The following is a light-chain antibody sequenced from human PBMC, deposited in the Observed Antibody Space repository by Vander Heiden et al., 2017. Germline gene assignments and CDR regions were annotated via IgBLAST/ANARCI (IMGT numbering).Light chain of an antibody. Sequence: EIVITQSPATLSVSPGEGATLSCRASQRVSSNLAWYQQKPGQAPRLFIYGASTRATGISARFSGSGSGTEFTLTISSLQSEDFAVYYCQQYNNWPPITFGQGTRLEIK. J-gene: IGKJ5*01. CDR3: QQYNNWPPIT. CDR2: GAS. V-gene: IGKV3-15*01. CDR1: QRVSSN.